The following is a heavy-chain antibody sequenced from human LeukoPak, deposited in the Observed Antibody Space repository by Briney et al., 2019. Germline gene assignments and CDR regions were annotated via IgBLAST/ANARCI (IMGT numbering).Heavy chain of an antibody. CDR1: GFTFSSYG. J-gene: IGHJ4*02. D-gene: IGHD4-17*01. V-gene: IGHV3-23*01. Sequence: QSGGSLRLSCAASGFTFSSYGMSWVRQAPGKGLEWVSAISGSGGSTYYADSVKGRFTISRDNSKNTLYLQMNSLRAEDTAVYYCAKDWSSIIYGDPDYWGQGTLVTVSS. CDR2: ISGSGGST. CDR3: AKDWSSIIYGDPDY.